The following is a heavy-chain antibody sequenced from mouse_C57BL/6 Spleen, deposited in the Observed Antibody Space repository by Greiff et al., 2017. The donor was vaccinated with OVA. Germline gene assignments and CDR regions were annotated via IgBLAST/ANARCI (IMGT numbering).Heavy chain of an antibody. D-gene: IGHD1-1*01. J-gene: IGHJ2*01. CDR1: GFTFSSYA. CDR3: TRGGSSYDYFDY. CDR2: ISSGGGYI. Sequence: EVKLMESGAGLVKPGGSLKLSCAASGFTFSSYAMSWVRQTPEKRLEWVAYISSGGGYIYYADTVKGRFTISRDNARNTLYLQMSSLKSEDTAMYYCTRGGSSYDYFDYWGQGTTLTVSS. V-gene: IGHV5-9-1*02.